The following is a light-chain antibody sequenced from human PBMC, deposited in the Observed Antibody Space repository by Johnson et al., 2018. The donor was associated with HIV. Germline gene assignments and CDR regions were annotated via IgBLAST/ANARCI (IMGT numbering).Light chain of an antibody. Sequence: QSVLTQPPSVSAAPGQKVSISCSGSSSNIGDNYVSWYQQVPGTAPKLLIYEDTKRPSGIPDRFSGSKSGTSATLAITALQTWDEADYYCGTWDSSLSAPYVFGTGTKVTVL. CDR3: GTWDSSLSAPYV. V-gene: IGLV1-51*02. CDR2: EDT. CDR1: SSNIGDNY. J-gene: IGLJ1*01.